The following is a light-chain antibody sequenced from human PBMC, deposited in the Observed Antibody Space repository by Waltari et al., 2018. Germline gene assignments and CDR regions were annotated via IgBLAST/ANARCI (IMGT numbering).Light chain of an antibody. V-gene: IGKV3-20*01. J-gene: IGKJ1*01. Sequence: IVLTQSPGTLSLSPGASATLSCRASQSVGGTLAWYQQKPGQAPRLLMYGASIRAPGTPDRFSGTGSGTDFSLTISSLEPEDFAVYYCQHYVRLPATFGQGTKVEIK. CDR3: QHYVRLPAT. CDR1: QSVGGT. CDR2: GAS.